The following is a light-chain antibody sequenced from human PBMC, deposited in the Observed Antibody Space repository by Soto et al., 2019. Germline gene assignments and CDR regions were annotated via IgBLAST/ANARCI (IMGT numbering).Light chain of an antibody. Sequence: QSALTQPASVSGSPGQSITMSCTGASSDIDGYDYVSWYQHHPGEAPKLLIYDVTNRPSGVSNRFSASKSGNTASLTISGLQAEDEGDYYCSSYTSRNTVVFGGGTKLTVL. J-gene: IGLJ2*01. V-gene: IGLV2-14*01. CDR1: SSDIDGYDY. CDR2: DVT. CDR3: SSYTSRNTVV.